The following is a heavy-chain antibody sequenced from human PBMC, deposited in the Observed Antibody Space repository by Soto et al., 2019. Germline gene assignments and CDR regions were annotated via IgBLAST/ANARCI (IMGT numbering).Heavy chain of an antibody. CDR2: IKHDGNEI. D-gene: IGHD3-16*01. Sequence: EVQLVESGGGLVQPGGSLRLSCAASGFTFSNYWMGWVRQAPGKGLEWVANIKHDGNEIYYVDSVKGRFTISRDNARNSLYLQMHSLRDEDKAVYYCARDLGGSDDCWGQGTLVTVSS. V-gene: IGHV3-7*01. CDR1: GFTFSNYW. J-gene: IGHJ4*02. CDR3: ARDLGGSDDC.